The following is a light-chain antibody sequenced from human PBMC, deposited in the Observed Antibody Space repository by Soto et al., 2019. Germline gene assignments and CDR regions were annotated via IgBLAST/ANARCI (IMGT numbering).Light chain of an antibody. CDR1: QSVSSN. J-gene: IGKJ2*01. Sequence: EIVMTQSPATLSVSPGERATLSCRASQSVSSNFAWYQQKPGQAPRVSIYGASTRATGITARFSRSGSGTDFTLTISSLQSEDFAVYYCQHYNNWPSYTFGQGTKLEIK. V-gene: IGKV3-15*01. CDR2: GAS. CDR3: QHYNNWPSYT.